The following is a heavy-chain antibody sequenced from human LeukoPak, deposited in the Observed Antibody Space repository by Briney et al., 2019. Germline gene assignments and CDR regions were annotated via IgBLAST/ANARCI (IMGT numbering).Heavy chain of an antibody. CDR2: INHSGST. J-gene: IGHJ5*02. Sequence: SETLSLTCAVYGGSFSGYYWSWIRQPPGKGLEWIGEINHSGSTNYNPSLKSRVTISVDTSKNQFSLKLSSVTAADTAVYYCARGSPLPYHYGSGSYYANWFDPWGQGTLVTLSS. V-gene: IGHV4-34*01. CDR1: GGSFSGYY. CDR3: ARGSPLPYHYGSGSYYANWFDP. D-gene: IGHD3-10*01.